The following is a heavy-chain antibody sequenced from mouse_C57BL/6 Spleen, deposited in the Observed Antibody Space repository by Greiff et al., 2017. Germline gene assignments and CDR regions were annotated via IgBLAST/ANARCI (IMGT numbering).Heavy chain of an antibody. J-gene: IGHJ1*03. CDR3: ARSATYYYGYWYFDG. CDR1: GYTFTSYW. D-gene: IGHD1-1*01. V-gene: IGHV1-53*01. CDR2: INPSNGGT. Sequence: QVQLQQPGTELVKPGASVKLSCKASGYTFTSYWMHWVKQRPGQGLEWIGNINPSNGGTNYNEKFKSKATLTVDKSSSTAYMQLSSLTSEDSAVYYCARSATYYYGYWYFDGWGTGTTVTVSS.